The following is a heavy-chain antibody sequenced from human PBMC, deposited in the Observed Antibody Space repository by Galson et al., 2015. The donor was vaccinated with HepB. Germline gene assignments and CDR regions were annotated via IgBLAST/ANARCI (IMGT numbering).Heavy chain of an antibody. J-gene: IGHJ3*02. V-gene: IGHV5-51*01. Sequence: QSGAEVKKPGESLKISCKGSGYSFTSYWIGWVRQMPGKGLEWMGIIYPGDSDTRYSPSFQGQVTISADKSISTAYLQWSSLKASDTAMYYCASAVGAYCGGDCYHAFDIWGQGAMVTVSS. D-gene: IGHD2-21*02. CDR1: GYSFTSYW. CDR3: ASAVGAYCGGDCYHAFDI. CDR2: IYPGDSDT.